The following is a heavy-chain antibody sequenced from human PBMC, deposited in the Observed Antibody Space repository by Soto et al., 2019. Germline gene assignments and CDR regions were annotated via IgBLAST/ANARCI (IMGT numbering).Heavy chain of an antibody. J-gene: IGHJ6*02. D-gene: IGHD2-2*02. CDR2: ISAYNGNT. CDR1: GYTFTSYG. V-gene: IGHV1-18*04. Sequence: VASVKVSCKASGYTFTSYGISWVRQAPGQGLEWMGWISAYNGNTNYAQKLQGRVTMTTDTSTSTAYMELSSLRSEDTAVYYCAYTQLGYCSSTSCYMPSSSSPWDYYYGMDVWGQGTTVTVSS. CDR3: AYTQLGYCSSTSCYMPSSSSPWDYYYGMDV.